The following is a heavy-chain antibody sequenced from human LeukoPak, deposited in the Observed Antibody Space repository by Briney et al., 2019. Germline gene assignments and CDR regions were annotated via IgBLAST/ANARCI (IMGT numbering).Heavy chain of an antibody. D-gene: IGHD1-26*01. Sequence: GGSLRLSCAASGFTFSSYEMNWVRQAPGKGLEWVSYISSSGSTIYYADSVKGRFTISRDNAKNSLYLQMNSLRAEDTAVYYCASWAHIVGAGYYYYYYMDVWGKGTTVTISS. CDR3: ASWAHIVGAGYYYYYYMDV. V-gene: IGHV3-48*03. J-gene: IGHJ6*03. CDR2: ISSSGSTI. CDR1: GFTFSSYE.